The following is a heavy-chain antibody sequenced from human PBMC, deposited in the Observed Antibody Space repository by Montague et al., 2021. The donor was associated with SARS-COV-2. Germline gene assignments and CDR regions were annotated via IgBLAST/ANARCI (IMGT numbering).Heavy chain of an antibody. V-gene: IGHV4-31*03. D-gene: IGHD1-26*01. CDR1: GGSISSANYY. CDR2: IYYSGSS. Sequence: TLSLTCSVSGGSISSANYYWSWIRQHPGKGLELIGYIYYSGSSFYNPSLKSRLTISVDTSKNRFSLRLSSVTAADTAIYFCASQSGSYYNYFDLWGQGTLVPVSS. CDR3: ASQSGSYYNYFDL. J-gene: IGHJ4*02.